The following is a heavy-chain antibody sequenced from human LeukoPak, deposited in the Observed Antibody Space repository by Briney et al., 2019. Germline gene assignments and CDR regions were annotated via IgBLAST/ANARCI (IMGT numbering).Heavy chain of an antibody. CDR1: GGSISSYY. V-gene: IGHV4-59*01. Sequence: SETLSLTCTVSGGSISSYYWSWIRQPPGEGLEWIGYIYYSGSTNYNPSLKSRVTISVDTSKNQFSLKLSSVTAADTAVYYCARCAPYGSGSYFWFDPWGQGTLVTVSS. CDR2: IYYSGST. CDR3: ARCAPYGSGSYFWFDP. J-gene: IGHJ5*02. D-gene: IGHD3-10*01.